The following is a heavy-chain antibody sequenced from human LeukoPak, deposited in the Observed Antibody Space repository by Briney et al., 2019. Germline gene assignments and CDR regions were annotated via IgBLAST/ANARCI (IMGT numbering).Heavy chain of an antibody. J-gene: IGHJ4*02. V-gene: IGHV4-4*07. CDR2: IYTSGST. CDR3: ARDYNDSSGYYFFVY. Sequence: PSETLSLTCTVAGGSISSYYWSWIRQPAGKGLEWIGRIYTSGSTNYNPSLKSRVTMSVDTSKNQFSLKLSSVTAADTAVYYCARDYNDSSGYYFFVYRGQGTLVTVSS. D-gene: IGHD3-22*01. CDR1: GGSISSYY.